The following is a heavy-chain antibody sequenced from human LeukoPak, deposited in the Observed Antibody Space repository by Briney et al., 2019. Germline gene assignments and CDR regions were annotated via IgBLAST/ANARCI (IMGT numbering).Heavy chain of an antibody. Sequence: GGSLRLSCAVSGFTLSNYGMHWVRQAPGRGLEWVAVIWYDGTNKYYADSVRGRFTISRDSSKNTLYLQINSLRAEDTAVYYCAKSGRNWAYLEYWGQGTLVTVSS. V-gene: IGHV3-33*06. J-gene: IGHJ4*02. CDR3: AKSGRNWAYLEY. D-gene: IGHD7-27*01. CDR1: GFTLSNYG. CDR2: IWYDGTNK.